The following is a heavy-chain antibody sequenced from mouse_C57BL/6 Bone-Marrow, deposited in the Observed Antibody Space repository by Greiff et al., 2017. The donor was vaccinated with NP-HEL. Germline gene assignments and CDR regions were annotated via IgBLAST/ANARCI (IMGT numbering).Heavy chain of an antibody. CDR1: GFTFSSYA. V-gene: IGHV5-4*01. Sequence: EVKLMESGGGLVKPGGSLKLSCAASGFTFSSYAMSWVRQTPEKRLEWVATISDGGSYTYYPDNVKGRFTISRDNAKNNLYLQMSHLKSEDTAMYYCARDALYYSNYDYAMDYWGQGTSVTVSS. J-gene: IGHJ4*01. CDR3: ARDALYYSNYDYAMDY. CDR2: ISDGGSYT. D-gene: IGHD2-5*01.